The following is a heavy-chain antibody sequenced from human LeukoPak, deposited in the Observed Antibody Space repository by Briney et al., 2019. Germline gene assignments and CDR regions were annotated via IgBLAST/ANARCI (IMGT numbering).Heavy chain of an antibody. CDR3: ARYYGDRFYFDY. CDR1: GYSFTTYW. V-gene: IGHV5-51*01. D-gene: IGHD4-17*01. Sequence: GESLKISCKGSGYSFTTYWIAWVRQMTGKGLEWMGIIYPGDSDTRYSPSFQGQVTISADKSISTAYLQWSSLKASDTAMFYCARYYGDRFYFDYWGQGTLVTVSS. CDR2: IYPGDSDT. J-gene: IGHJ4*02.